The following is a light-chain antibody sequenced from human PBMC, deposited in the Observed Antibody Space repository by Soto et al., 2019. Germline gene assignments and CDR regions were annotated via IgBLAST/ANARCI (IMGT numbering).Light chain of an antibody. CDR1: QDITKW. CDR2: EVS. V-gene: IGKV1-12*01. Sequence: DVQMTQSPSSVSASVGDRVTITCRASQDITKWLAWYQQKPGKAPKLLIYEVSSLQTGVPARFSGSGSGTDFTLTISTLQPEDFATYYCQQASSFPLTFGEGTKGEI. CDR3: QQASSFPLT. J-gene: IGKJ4*01.